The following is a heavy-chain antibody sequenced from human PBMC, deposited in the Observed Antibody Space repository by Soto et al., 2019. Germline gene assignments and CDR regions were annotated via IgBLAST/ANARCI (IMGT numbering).Heavy chain of an antibody. D-gene: IGHD3-22*01. J-gene: IGHJ5*02. Sequence: GGSLRLSCAASGYTFSSYVMSWVRQAPGKGLEWVSGISGSGDNTYYADSVKGRFTISRDNSKNTLFLQMNSLRAEDTALYFCAKEMGDYYDSSGSWFDPWGQGTLVTVSS. CDR1: GYTFSSYV. CDR2: ISGSGDNT. V-gene: IGHV3-23*01. CDR3: AKEMGDYYDSSGSWFDP.